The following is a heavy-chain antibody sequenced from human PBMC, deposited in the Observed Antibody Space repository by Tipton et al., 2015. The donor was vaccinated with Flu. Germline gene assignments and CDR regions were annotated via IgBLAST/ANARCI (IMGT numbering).Heavy chain of an antibody. Sequence: TLSLTCSVSGGSISRGSYYYNWIRQPAGKGLEWIGRIYTSGSTNYNPSLESRVTISMDTSKNQFSLKLSSVTAADTAMYYCARGLGRPSDYDYVWGSHRPFHYWGQGTLVTVSS. D-gene: IGHD3-16*02. J-gene: IGHJ4*02. V-gene: IGHV4-61*02. CDR1: GGSISRGSYY. CDR3: ARGLGRPSDYDYVWGSHRPFHY. CDR2: IYTSGST.